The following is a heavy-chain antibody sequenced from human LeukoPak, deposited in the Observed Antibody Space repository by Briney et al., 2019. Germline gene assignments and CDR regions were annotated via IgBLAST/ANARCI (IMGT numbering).Heavy chain of an antibody. CDR1: GGTFSSYA. J-gene: IGHJ6*02. Sequence: SVKVSCKASGGTFSSYAISWVRQAPGQGLEWMGGIIPIFGTANYAQKFQGRVTITADESTSTAYMELSSLRSEDTAVYYCARDDIVVVPAAIGLGDYYYYGMDVWGQGATVTVSS. CDR3: ARDDIVVVPAAIGLGDYYYYGMDV. CDR2: IIPIFGTA. V-gene: IGHV1-69*13. D-gene: IGHD2-2*01.